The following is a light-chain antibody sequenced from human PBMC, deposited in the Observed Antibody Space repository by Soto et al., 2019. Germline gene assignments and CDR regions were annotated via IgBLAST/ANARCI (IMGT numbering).Light chain of an antibody. CDR1: QSVSSN. V-gene: IGKV3-15*01. CDR2: GAS. Sequence: ETVMTQSPATLSVSPGERATLSCRAGQSVSSNLAWYQQKPGQAPRLLIYGASTRATGIPARFSGSGSGTEFTLTISSLQSEDFAVYYCQQYNNWPSWTFGQGTKVEIK. CDR3: QQYNNWPSWT. J-gene: IGKJ1*01.